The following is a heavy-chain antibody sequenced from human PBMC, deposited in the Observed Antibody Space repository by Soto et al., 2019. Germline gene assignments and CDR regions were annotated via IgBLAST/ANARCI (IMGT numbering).Heavy chain of an antibody. J-gene: IGHJ3*02. CDR2: ISWNSGSI. V-gene: IGHV3-9*01. CDR1: GFTFDDYA. Sequence: GGSLRLSCAASGFTFDDYAMHWVRQAPGKGLEWVSGISWNSGSIGYADSVKGRFTISRDNAKNSLYLQMNSLRAEDTALYYCAKDIVAGTTHNAFDIWGQGTMVTVSS. D-gene: IGHD1-7*01. CDR3: AKDIVAGTTHNAFDI.